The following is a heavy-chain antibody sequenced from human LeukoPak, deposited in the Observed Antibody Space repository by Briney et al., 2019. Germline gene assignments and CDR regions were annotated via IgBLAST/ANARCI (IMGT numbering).Heavy chain of an antibody. J-gene: IGHJ4*02. CDR3: AREANYYGSGSYFEGTFDH. CDR1: GGSISSYY. CDR2: IYYSGST. V-gene: IGHV4-59*01. D-gene: IGHD3-10*01. Sequence: SETLSLTCTVSGGSISSYYWSWIRQPPGKGLEWIGYIYYSGSTNYNPSLKSRVTISIDTSKNEFSLKLTSVTAADTAVYYCAREANYYGSGSYFEGTFDHWGQGSLVIVSS.